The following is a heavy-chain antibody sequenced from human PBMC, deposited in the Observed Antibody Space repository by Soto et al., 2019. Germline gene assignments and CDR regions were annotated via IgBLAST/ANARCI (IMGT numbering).Heavy chain of an antibody. CDR2: IIPIFGTA. J-gene: IGHJ3*02. CDR1: GGTFSSYA. CDR3: ARDRERRLVPAANHDAFDI. V-gene: IGHV1-69*12. D-gene: IGHD2-2*01. Sequence: QVQLVQSGAEVKKPGSSVKVSCKASGGTFSSYAISWVRQAPGQGLEWMGGIIPIFGTANYAQKFQGRVTITANASTSTAYMELSSLRSVDTAVYYCARDRERRLVPAANHDAFDIWGQGTMVTVSS.